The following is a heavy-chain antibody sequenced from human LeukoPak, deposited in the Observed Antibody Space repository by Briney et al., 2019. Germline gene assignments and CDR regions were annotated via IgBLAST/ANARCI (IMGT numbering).Heavy chain of an antibody. D-gene: IGHD1-26*01. CDR2: ISGSSGTI. CDR3: AKDSVANSGIYDAFDI. V-gene: IGHV3-23*01. CDR1: GFTFSRYA. J-gene: IGHJ3*02. Sequence: GGSLRLSCAASGFTFSRYAISWVRQVPGKGLEWVSGISGSSGTIHYADSVKGRFTISRGNSKNTLYLQMNSLRAVDTAVYYCAKDSVANSGIYDAFDIWGQGTMVTVSS.